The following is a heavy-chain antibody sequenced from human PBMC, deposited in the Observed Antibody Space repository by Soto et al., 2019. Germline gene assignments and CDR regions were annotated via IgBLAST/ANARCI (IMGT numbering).Heavy chain of an antibody. CDR3: VKDESINWYSGHFRH. Sequence: SLRLSCAASGFTFTYFSMHWVRQVPGKGLEWVSGINWNSGSIGYADSVKGRFAISRDNAKNSLHLQMNSLRAEDTAFYYCVKDESINWYSGHFRHWGQGTLVTVSS. CDR1: GFTFTYFS. D-gene: IGHD6-13*01. CDR2: INWNSGSI. J-gene: IGHJ1*01. V-gene: IGHV3-9*01.